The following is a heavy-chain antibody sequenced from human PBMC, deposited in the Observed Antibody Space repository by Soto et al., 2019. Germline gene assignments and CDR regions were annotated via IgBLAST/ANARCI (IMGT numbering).Heavy chain of an antibody. CDR1: GFSFSNHS. J-gene: IGHJ6*01. V-gene: IGHV3-30*18. Sequence: SLRLACAASGFSFSNHSMQSVRQAPGKGLEWAAVISYVGNVKYYTDPVQGRFTISRDNAQRTLFLQMKSLRPEEAAVYYCAKDLKVSGGFHGSLNYYYGTDVWGQGSTVTVSS. CDR2: ISYVGNVK. CDR3: AKDLKVSGGFHGSLNYYYGTDV. D-gene: IGHD3-10*01.